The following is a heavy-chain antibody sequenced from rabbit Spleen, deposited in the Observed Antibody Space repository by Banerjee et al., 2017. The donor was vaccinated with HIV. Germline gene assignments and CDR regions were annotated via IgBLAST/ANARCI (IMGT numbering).Heavy chain of an antibody. J-gene: IGHJ4*01. CDR1: GVSFSGDSY. V-gene: IGHV1S45*01. CDR3: VREAGYGGYGDGNL. D-gene: IGHD6-1*01. Sequence: QEQLEESGGDLVKPGASLTLTCTASGVSFSGDSYMCWVRQAPGKGLEWIVCIDSGSSGFTYFASWAKGRFTISKTSSTTVTLQMTRLTAADTATYFCVREAGYGGYGDGNLWGPGTLVTVS. CDR2: IDSGSSGFT.